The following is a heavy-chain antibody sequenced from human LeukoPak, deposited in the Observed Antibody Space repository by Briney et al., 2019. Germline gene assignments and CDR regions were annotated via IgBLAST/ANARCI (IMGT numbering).Heavy chain of an antibody. J-gene: IGHJ3*02. D-gene: IGHD3-9*01. CDR3: TTAYQYYDILTGYPENDAFDI. CDR1: GFTFSNAW. Sequence: GGSLRLSCAASGFTFSNAWMSWVRQAPGKGLEWVGRIKSKTDGGTTDYAAPVKGRFTISRDGSKNTLYLQMNSLKTEDTAVYYCTTAYQYYDILTGYPENDAFDIWGQGTMVTVSS. CDR2: IKSKTDGGTT. V-gene: IGHV3-15*01.